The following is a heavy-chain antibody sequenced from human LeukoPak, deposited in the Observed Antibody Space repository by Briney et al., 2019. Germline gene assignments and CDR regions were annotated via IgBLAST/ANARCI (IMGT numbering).Heavy chain of an antibody. Sequence: ASVKVSCKASGYTFTSYAMHWVRQAPGQRLEWMGWTNAGNGNTKYSQKFQGRVTITRDTSASTAYMELSSLRSEDTAVYYCARPRIYSSSWRHEEVYFDYWGQGTLVTVSS. CDR1: GYTFTSYA. CDR3: ARPRIYSSSWRHEEVYFDY. CDR2: TNAGNGNT. J-gene: IGHJ4*02. V-gene: IGHV1-3*01. D-gene: IGHD6-13*01.